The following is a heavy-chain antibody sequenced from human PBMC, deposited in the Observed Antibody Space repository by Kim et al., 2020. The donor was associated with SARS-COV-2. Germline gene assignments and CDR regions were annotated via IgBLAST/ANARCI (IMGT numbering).Heavy chain of an antibody. CDR1: GFTFSSYW. D-gene: IGHD3-10*01. V-gene: IGHV3-74*01. Sequence: GGSLRLSCAASGFTFSSYWMHWVRQAPGKGPVWVSRVNSDGSGTSYADSVKGRFTISRDNAKNTLYLQMNSLRVEDTAVYYCASGDAHAFDIWGQGTMVPVSS. CDR2: VNSDGSGT. CDR3: ASGDAHAFDI. J-gene: IGHJ3*02.